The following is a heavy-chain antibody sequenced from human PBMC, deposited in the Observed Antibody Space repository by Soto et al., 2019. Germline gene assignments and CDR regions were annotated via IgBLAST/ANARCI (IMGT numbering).Heavy chain of an antibody. V-gene: IGHV1-46*01. CDR2: INPSGGST. Sequence: ASVKVSCKASGYTFTSYYMHWVRQAPGQGLEWMGIINPSGGSTSYAQKFQGRVTMTRDTSTSTLYMELSSLRSEDTAVYYCARDWIQLWSLYGMDVWGQGTTVTVSS. J-gene: IGHJ6*02. D-gene: IGHD5-18*01. CDR3: ARDWIQLWSLYGMDV. CDR1: GYTFTSYY.